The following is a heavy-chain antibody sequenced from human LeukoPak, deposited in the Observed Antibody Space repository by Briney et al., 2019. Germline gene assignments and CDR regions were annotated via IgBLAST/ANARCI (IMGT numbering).Heavy chain of an antibody. CDR2: IYPGDSDT. Sequence: GESLKISCKGSGYTFTTYWIGWVRQMPGKGLEWMGIIYPGDSDTRYNPSFQGQVTISADKSISTAYLQWSSLKASDTAVYYCARRGTMIRGVMWSQGTLVTVSS. D-gene: IGHD3-10*01. CDR1: GYTFTTYW. V-gene: IGHV5-51*01. J-gene: IGHJ4*02. CDR3: ARRGTMIRGVM.